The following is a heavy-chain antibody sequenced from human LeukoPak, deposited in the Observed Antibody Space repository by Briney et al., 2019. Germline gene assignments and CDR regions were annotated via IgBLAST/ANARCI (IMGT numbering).Heavy chain of an antibody. J-gene: IGHJ5*02. CDR3: AKGPYSGFS. V-gene: IGHV3-23*01. CDR2: ISGSGGAT. Sequence: GGSLRLSCAASGFTFSDYNMSWVRQAPGKGLEWVSGISGSGGATYYADSVKGRFTVSRDDPHNTLYLQMNSVRAEDTAVYYCAKGPYSGFSWGQGTLVTVSS. D-gene: IGHD1-26*01. CDR1: GFTFSDYN.